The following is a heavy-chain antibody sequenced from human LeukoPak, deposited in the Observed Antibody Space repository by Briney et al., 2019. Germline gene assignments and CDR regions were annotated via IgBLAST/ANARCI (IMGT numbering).Heavy chain of an antibody. CDR3: ARDTEYYYDSSGYPPFDY. V-gene: IGHV1-18*01. CDR2: ISAYNGNT. Sequence: GASVKVSCKASGYTFTSYGISWVRQAPGQGLEWMGWISAYNGNTNYAQKLQGRVTMTTDTSTSTAYMELRSLRSDDTAVYYCARDTEYYYDSSGYPPFDYWGQGTQVTVSS. D-gene: IGHD3-22*01. CDR1: GYTFTSYG. J-gene: IGHJ4*02.